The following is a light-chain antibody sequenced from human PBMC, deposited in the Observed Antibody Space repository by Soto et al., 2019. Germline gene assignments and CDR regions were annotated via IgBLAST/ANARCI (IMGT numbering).Light chain of an antibody. V-gene: IGKV1-5*01. CDR2: DAS. CDR3: QQYKTYSIN. J-gene: IGKJ4*01. Sequence: DIQMTQSPSTLPASVGDRVTITSRASQNIGTWLAWYQQQPGKAPNLLITDASSLEGGVPPRFSGSGSGTEFSLTISSLQPDDFATYYCQQYKTYSINFGGGTKVEIK. CDR1: QNIGTW.